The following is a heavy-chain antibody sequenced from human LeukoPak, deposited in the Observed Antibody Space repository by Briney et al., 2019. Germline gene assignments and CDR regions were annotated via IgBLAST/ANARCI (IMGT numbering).Heavy chain of an antibody. J-gene: IGHJ4*02. CDR3: LIDY. CDR2: IYSSGNT. D-gene: IGHD5-12*01. V-gene: IGHV4-39*01. CDR1: GASISSSNYY. Sequence: PSQTLSLTCTVSGASISSSNYYWGWVRQSPGKGLEWIGNIYSSGNTYYNASLKSRVTMYIDTSKNQFSLKLSSVTAADTANGYGLIDYWGQGTLVTVSS.